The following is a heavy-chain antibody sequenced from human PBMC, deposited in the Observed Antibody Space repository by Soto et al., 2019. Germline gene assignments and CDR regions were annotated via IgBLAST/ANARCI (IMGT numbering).Heavy chain of an antibody. CDR2: FDPEDGET. CDR1: GYTLTELS. Sequence: ASVKVSCKVSGYTLTELSMHWVRQAPGKGLEWMGGFDPEDGETIYAQKFQGRVTMTEDTSTDTAYMELSSLRSEDTAVYYCATRDPLARSGYYNPFDYWGQGTLVTVSS. V-gene: IGHV1-24*01. D-gene: IGHD3-22*01. J-gene: IGHJ4*02. CDR3: ATRDPLARSGYYNPFDY.